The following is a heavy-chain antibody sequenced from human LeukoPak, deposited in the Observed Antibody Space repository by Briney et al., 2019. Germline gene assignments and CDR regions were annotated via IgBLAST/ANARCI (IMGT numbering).Heavy chain of an antibody. D-gene: IGHD3-16*02. Sequence: GGSVRLSCGASGFTLSSYGMELVREAPGKGLEVVAVIRYDGSIKYYADSVKCRFTISRDNSQTTRYLQMNSRGAEDTAVYYCARGHLPIMITFGGVIVIQGGVDYWGQGTLVTVSS. CDR1: GFTLSSYG. J-gene: IGHJ4*02. V-gene: IGHV3-30*02. CDR3: ARGHLPIMITFGGVIVIQGGVDY. CDR2: IRYDGSIK.